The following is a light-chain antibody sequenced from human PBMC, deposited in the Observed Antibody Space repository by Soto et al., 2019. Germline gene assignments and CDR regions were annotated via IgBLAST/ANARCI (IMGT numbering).Light chain of an antibody. CDR3: QQRSNWPPN. CDR2: DAS. Sequence: EIVLTQSPATLSLSPGERATLSCRASQSVRSYLAWYQQKSGQAPRLLIFDASNRATGIPARFSGSGSGTDFTLTISSLETEDVAVYDCQQRSNWPPNFGGGHKVESK. CDR1: QSVRSY. V-gene: IGKV3-11*01. J-gene: IGKJ4*01.